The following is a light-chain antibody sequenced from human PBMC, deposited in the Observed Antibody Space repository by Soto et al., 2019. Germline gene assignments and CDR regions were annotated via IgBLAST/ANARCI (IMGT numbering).Light chain of an antibody. CDR1: QSVCSY. J-gene: IGKJ5*01. CDR3: QQRSSWPIT. CDR2: DAS. V-gene: IGKV3-11*01. Sequence: EIVLTQSPATLSLSPGERATLSCRASQSVCSYLAWYQQKPGQAPRLLIYDASDRATAIPPRFSGSGSGTDFTLTISSLEPEDFAVYYCQQRSSWPITFGQGTRLEIK.